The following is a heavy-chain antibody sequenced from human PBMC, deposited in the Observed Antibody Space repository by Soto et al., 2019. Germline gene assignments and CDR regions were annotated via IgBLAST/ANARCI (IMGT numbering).Heavy chain of an antibody. CDR2: ISGSGGST. CDR3: ARGGIVATRDLGSDSSGYYYVDYFDY. D-gene: IGHD3-22*01. CDR1: GFTFSSYA. J-gene: IGHJ4*02. V-gene: IGHV3-23*01. Sequence: GGSLRLSCAASGFTFSSYAMSWVRQAPGKGLEWVSAISGSGGSTYYADSVKGRFTISRDNSKNTLYLQMNSLRAEDTAVYYCARGGIVATRDLGSDSSGYYYVDYFDYWGQGTLVTVSS.